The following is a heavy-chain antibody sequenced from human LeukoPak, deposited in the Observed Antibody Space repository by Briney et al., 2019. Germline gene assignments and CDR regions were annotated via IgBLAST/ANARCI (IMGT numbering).Heavy chain of an antibody. CDR1: GYTSTSYG. V-gene: IGHV1-18*01. Sequence: ASVKVSCKASGYTSTSYGFSWVRQAPGQGLECMGWISGYNGNTDYAQKFQGRVTMTTDKSSSTAYMELRSLRPDDTAVYYCAREVYCSSTSCAYYFDYWGQGTLVTVSS. D-gene: IGHD2-2*01. CDR2: ISGYNGNT. J-gene: IGHJ4*02. CDR3: AREVYCSSTSCAYYFDY.